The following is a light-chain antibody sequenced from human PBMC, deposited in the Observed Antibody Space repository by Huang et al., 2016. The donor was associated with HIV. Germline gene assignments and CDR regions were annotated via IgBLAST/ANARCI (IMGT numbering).Light chain of an antibody. V-gene: IGKV2-28*01. J-gene: IGKJ5*01. Sequence: DIVMTQSPLSLPVTPGEPASISCRSSQSLLYSNGYNYLDWYVQKPGQSPQLLTYLGSNRASGVPDRFSVSGSGTDFTLKISRVEADDVGVYYCMQALQTPITFGQGTRLEIK. CDR2: LGS. CDR1: QSLLYSNGYNY. CDR3: MQALQTPIT.